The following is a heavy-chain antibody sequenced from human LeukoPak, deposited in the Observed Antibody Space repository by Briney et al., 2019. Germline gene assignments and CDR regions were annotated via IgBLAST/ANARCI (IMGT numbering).Heavy chain of an antibody. Sequence: PGGSLRLSCAASGFTFSSYSMNWVRQAPGKGLVWVSRINTDGSSTSYADSVKGRFTISRDNAKNTLYLQMNSLRTEDTAVYYCARNLYSSSSDYDYWGQGTLVTVSS. CDR3: ARNLYSSSSDYDY. D-gene: IGHD6-6*01. CDR2: INTDGSST. J-gene: IGHJ4*01. V-gene: IGHV3-74*01. CDR1: GFTFSSYS.